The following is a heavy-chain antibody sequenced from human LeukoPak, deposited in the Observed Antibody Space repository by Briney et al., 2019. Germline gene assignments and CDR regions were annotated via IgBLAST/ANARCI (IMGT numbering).Heavy chain of an antibody. Sequence: SETLSLTCSVSGGSGSSFYWSWIRQPPGKGLEWFGYIYNRGSTNYNPSLKSRVAMSLDTSKNQFSLKLSSVTAADTAVYYCARGGGYTGYDRGALDDWGQGNLVTVSS. D-gene: IGHD5-12*01. CDR1: GGSGSSFY. CDR3: ARGGGYTGYDRGALDD. V-gene: IGHV4-59*02. J-gene: IGHJ4*02. CDR2: IYNRGST.